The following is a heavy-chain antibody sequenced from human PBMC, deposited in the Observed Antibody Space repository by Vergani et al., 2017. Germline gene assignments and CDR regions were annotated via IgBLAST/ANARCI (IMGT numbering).Heavy chain of an antibody. J-gene: IGHJ4*02. CDR2: ISGSGGST. D-gene: IGHD3-10*01. CDR3: AKVSRRITMVRGVAKAY. CDR1: GFTFDDYG. Sequence: EVQLVESGGGVVRPGGSLRLSCAASGFTFDDYGMSWVRQAPGKGLEWVSAISGSGGSTYYADSVKGRFTISRDNSKNTLYLQMNSLRAEDTAVYYCAKVSRRITMVRGVAKAYWGQGTLVTVSS. V-gene: IGHV3-23*04.